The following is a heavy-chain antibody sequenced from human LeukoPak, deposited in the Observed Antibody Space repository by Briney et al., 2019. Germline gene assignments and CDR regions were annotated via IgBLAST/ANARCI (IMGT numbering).Heavy chain of an antibody. V-gene: IGHV1-69*06. D-gene: IGHD3-10*01. CDR1: GGTFSSYA. CDR2: IIPIFGTA. CDR3: ATTGGGAEWFGELLMSHYYYYGMDV. J-gene: IGHJ6*04. Sequence: GASVKVSCKASGGTFSSYAISWVRQAPGQGLEWMGGIIPIFGTANYAQKFQGRVTITADKSTSTAYMELSSLRSEDTAVYYCATTGGGAEWFGELLMSHYYYYGMDVWGKGTTVTVSS.